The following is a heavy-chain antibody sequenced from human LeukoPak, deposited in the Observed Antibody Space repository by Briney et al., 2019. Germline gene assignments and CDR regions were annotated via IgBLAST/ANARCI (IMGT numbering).Heavy chain of an antibody. D-gene: IGHD6-25*01. CDR1: GGTFSSYA. V-gene: IGHV1-69*13. Sequence: SVKVSCKASGGTFSSYAISWVRQAPGQGLEWMGGIIPIFGTANYAQKFQGRVTITADESTSTAYMALSSLRSEDTAVYYCARERGGSGRAMDVWGKGTTVTISS. CDR3: ARERGGSGRAMDV. J-gene: IGHJ6*03. CDR2: IIPIFGTA.